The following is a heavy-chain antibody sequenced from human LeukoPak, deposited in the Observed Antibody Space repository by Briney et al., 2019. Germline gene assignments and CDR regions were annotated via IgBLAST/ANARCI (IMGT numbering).Heavy chain of an antibody. CDR3: AKDLNVAAAGYYFDY. J-gene: IGHJ4*02. CDR1: GFTFSNYG. D-gene: IGHD6-13*01. V-gene: IGHV3-30*18. Sequence: GRSLRLSCAASGFTFSNYGMHWVRQAPGKGLEWVAVVANDGRDKRYADSVKGRFTISRANSKNTVYLQMNSLRAEDTAVYYCAKDLNVAAAGYYFDYWGQGTLVTVSS. CDR2: VANDGRDK.